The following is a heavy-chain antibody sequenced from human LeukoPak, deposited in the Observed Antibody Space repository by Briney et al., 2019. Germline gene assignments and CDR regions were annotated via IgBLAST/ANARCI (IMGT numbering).Heavy chain of an antibody. CDR1: GGSISSGGYY. CDR3: AREYDYGDFEYYFDL. V-gene: IGHV4-30-4*08. Sequence: PSETLSLTCTVSGGSISSGGYYWSWIRQHPGKGLEWIGYIYHSGNTYYNPSLKSRITISVDTSKNQFSLKLRSVTAADTAVYYCAREYDYGDFEYYFDLWGQGTLVTVSS. D-gene: IGHD4-17*01. J-gene: IGHJ4*02. CDR2: IYHSGNT.